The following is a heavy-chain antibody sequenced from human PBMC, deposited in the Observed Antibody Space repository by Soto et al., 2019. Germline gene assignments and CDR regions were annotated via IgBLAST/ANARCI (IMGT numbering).Heavy chain of an antibody. CDR3: ARDRGVTTGVGWFDP. CDR2: IYYSGST. V-gene: IGHV4-4*02. D-gene: IGHD4-17*01. J-gene: IGHJ5*02. Sequence: QVQLQESGPGLVNPSGTLSLTCAVSGGSIISGNWWSWVRQPPGKGLEWIGEIYYSGSTNYNPSLSCRVTISVDKSKNRFSLKLNSVTAADTAVYYCARDRGVTTGVGWFDPWGQGILVAVS. CDR1: GGSIISGNW.